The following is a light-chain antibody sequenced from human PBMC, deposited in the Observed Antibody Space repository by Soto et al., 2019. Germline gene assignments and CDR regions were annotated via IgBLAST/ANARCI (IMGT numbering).Light chain of an antibody. V-gene: IGKV4-1*01. CDR2: WAS. CDR3: QQYYSTCWT. CDR1: QSVLSSSNNRNY. J-gene: IGKJ1*01. Sequence: DIVMTQSPDSLAVSLGERATINCKSSQSVLSSSNNRNYLAWFQPKPGQPPKLLIYWASTRESGVPDRFSGSGSGTDFTLTISSLQAEDVAVYYCQQYYSTCWTFGQGTKVEIK.